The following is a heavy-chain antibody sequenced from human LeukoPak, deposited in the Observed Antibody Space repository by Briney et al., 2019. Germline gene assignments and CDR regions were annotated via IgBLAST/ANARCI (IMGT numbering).Heavy chain of an antibody. D-gene: IGHD3-16*01. CDR3: VRGGGEKGLGVAFDI. CDR1: GASISTYY. CDR2: IYTRGST. J-gene: IGHJ3*02. Sequence: SETLSLTCTVSGASISTYYWSWVRQPAGKGLEWIGRIYTRGSTNYNPSLKSRVTMSVDTSKNQFSLRLNSLTAADTAVYYCVRGGGEKGLGVAFDIWGQGTMVTVSS. V-gene: IGHV4-4*07.